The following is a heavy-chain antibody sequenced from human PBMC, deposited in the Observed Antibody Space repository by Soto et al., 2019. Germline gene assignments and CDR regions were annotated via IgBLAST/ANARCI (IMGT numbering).Heavy chain of an antibody. J-gene: IGHJ6*02. CDR3: ARVTPGNNLYYFSGLDF. CDR2: ISYEGSNT. CDR1: GFSFDTYG. D-gene: IGHD1-1*01. Sequence: QVHLVESGGGVVQPGRSLRLSCVASGFSFDTYGIHWVRQAPGKGLQWVALISYEGSNTYYADSVRGRFTISRDNSKNTLHLQMNTLRPEDTGLYYCARVTPGNNLYYFSGLDFWGQGTSVTVSS. V-gene: IGHV3-30-3*01.